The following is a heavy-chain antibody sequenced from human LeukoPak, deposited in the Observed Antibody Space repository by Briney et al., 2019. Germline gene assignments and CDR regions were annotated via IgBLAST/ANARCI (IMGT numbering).Heavy chain of an antibody. CDR2: ISSSSSYI. D-gene: IGHD4-17*01. V-gene: IGHV3-21*01. CDR1: GFTFSSYS. J-gene: IGHJ6*02. CDR3: ARLTTATTRSGGYYYYYGMDV. Sequence: GGSLRLSCAASGFTFSSYSMNWVRQAPGKGLEWVSSISSSSSYIYYADSVKGRFTISRDNAKNSLYLQMNSLRAEDTAVYYCARLTTATTRSGGYYYYYGMDVWGQGTTVTVSS.